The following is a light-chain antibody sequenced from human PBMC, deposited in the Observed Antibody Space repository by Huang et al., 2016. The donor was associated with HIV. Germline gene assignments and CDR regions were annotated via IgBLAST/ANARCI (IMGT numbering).Light chain of an antibody. CDR2: GAS. CDR1: QGIRNF. CDR3: KKNRKDPRA. V-gene: IGKV1-27*01. J-gene: IGKJ1*01. Sequence: DIQMTQSPSSLSASVGDRVTITCRASQGIRNFVAWYQQKPGKTPKLLIHGASTLELRVPSRFSGSGSGTEFTLTIRSLQTEDVATYYCKKNRKDPRAFGQGTRVDIK.